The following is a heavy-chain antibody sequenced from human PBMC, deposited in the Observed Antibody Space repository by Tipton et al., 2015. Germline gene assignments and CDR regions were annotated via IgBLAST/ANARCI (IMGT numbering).Heavy chain of an antibody. D-gene: IGHD5-18*01. J-gene: IGHJ5*02. V-gene: IGHV4-4*02. CDR3: ARGVKRDSYGKGGWFDP. CDR2: IHHGGTT. Sequence: GLVKPSGTLSLTCSVSGDSISSLNWWTWVRQPPGKGLEWIGEIHHGGTTNYNPSLRSRVTISVDTSKNQFSLKLSSVTAADTAVYYCARGVKRDSYGKGGWFDPWGQGTLVTVSS. CDR1: GDSISSLNW.